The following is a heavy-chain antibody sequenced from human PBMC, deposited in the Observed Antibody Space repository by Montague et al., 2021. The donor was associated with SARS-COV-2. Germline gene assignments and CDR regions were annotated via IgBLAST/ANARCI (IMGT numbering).Heavy chain of an antibody. Sequence: SETLSLTCTVSGGSISSSSYYWGWIRQPPGKGLEWIGSIYYSGSTYYNPSLKSRVTISVDTSKNQFSLKLSSVTAADTAVYYCARHPHQQLSIFGVVWDGNWFDPWGQGTLVTVSS. CDR3: ARHPHQQLSIFGVVWDGNWFDP. V-gene: IGHV4-39*01. CDR2: IYYSGST. D-gene: IGHD3-3*01. CDR1: GGSISSSSYY. J-gene: IGHJ5*02.